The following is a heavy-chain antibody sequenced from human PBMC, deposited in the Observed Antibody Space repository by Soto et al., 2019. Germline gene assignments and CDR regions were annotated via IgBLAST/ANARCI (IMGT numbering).Heavy chain of an antibody. CDR1: GGSISSGGYY. CDR3: AREFGELLDYCMDV. CDR2: IYYSGST. Sequence: QVQLQESGPGLVKPSQTLSLTCTVSGGSISSGGYYWSWIRQHPGKGLEWIGYIYYSGSTYYNPSLKSRVTISVDTSKTQFSLQLSSVTVADTAVYYCAREFGELLDYCMDVWGQGTTVTVSS. V-gene: IGHV4-31*03. J-gene: IGHJ6*02. D-gene: IGHD3-10*01.